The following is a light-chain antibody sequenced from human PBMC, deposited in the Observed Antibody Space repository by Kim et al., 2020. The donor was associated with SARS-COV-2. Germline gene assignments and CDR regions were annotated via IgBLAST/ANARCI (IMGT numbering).Light chain of an antibody. CDR3: NSRDSSGNHWV. CDR1: SLRSYY. CDR2: GKN. J-gene: IGLJ3*02. V-gene: IGLV3-19*01. Sequence: LGKTGRITCQGDSLRSYYASWYQQKPGQAPVLVIYGKNNRPSGIPDRFSGSSSGNTASLTITGAQAEDEADYYCNSRDSSGNHWVFGGGTQLTVL.